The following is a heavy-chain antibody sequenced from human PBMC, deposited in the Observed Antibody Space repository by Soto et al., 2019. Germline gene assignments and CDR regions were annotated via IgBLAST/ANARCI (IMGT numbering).Heavy chain of an antibody. CDR2: ISYDGSNK. V-gene: IGHV3-30-3*01. CDR1: GFTFSSYA. J-gene: IGHJ4*02. Sequence: GGSLRLSCAASGFTFSSYAMHWVRQAPGKGLEWVAVISYDGSNKYYADSVKGRFTISRDNSKNTLYLQMNSLRAEDTAVYYCARGPPDIYYDSSGYYLPFYYWGQGTLVTVSS. D-gene: IGHD3-22*01. CDR3: ARGPPDIYYDSSGYYLPFYY.